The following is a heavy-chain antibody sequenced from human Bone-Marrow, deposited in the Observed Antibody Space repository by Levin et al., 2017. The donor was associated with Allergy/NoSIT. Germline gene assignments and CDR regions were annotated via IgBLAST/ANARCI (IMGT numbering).Heavy chain of an antibody. CDR2: INHSGFT. CDR1: GGSFSDYV. Sequence: SETLSLTCAVSGGSFSDYVWIWIRQSPGKGPEWIGQINHSGFTDYNPSLKSRVTISLDTPKSQFSLRFRSVTAADAAKYYCARGRREAVWTKSILNYFYYGMDGWGQGTTVAVSS. D-gene: IGHD1/OR15-1a*01. CDR3: ARGRREAVWTKSILNYFYYGMDG. V-gene: IGHV4-34*01. J-gene: IGHJ6*02.